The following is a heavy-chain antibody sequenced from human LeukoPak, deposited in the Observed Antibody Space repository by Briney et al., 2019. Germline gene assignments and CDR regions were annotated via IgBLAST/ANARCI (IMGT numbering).Heavy chain of an antibody. D-gene: IGHD6-19*01. V-gene: IGHV3-48*03. J-gene: IGHJ4*02. CDR3: ATSLSGWFGPSAYY. CDR1: GFAFSSYE. CDR2: ISGDGRAI. Sequence: GGSLRLSCVASGFAFSSYEMSWFRQAPGKGLEWVSFISGDGRAIHYADSVRGRLTISADNARNSVFLQMNSLRAEDTAVYYCATSLSGWFGPSAYYCGQGTLVTVSS.